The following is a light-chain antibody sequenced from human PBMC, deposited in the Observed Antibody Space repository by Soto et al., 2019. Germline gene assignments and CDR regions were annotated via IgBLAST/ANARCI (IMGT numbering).Light chain of an antibody. Sequence: QSVLTQPRSVSGSPGQSVTISCTGTSSDVGGYNYVSWYQPHPGKAPKLMIYDVSKRPSGAPARFAGSKSGNTASLTISGLQAEDEADYYCCSYAGSYTFEVFGTGTKVTAL. CDR3: CSYAGSYTFEV. J-gene: IGLJ1*01. V-gene: IGLV2-11*01. CDR1: SSDVGGYNY. CDR2: DVS.